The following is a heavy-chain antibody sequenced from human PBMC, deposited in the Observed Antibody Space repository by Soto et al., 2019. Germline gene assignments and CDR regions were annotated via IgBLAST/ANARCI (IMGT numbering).Heavy chain of an antibody. V-gene: IGHV3-30-3*01. CDR2: ISYDGSNK. CDR1: GFTFSSYA. Sequence: QVQLVESGGGVVQPGRSLRLSCAASGFTFSSYAMHWVRQAPGKGLEWVAVISYDGSNKYYADSVKGRFTISRDNSKNPLYLQMNSLRAEDTAVYYCARDGDDEGGHWYFDLWGRGTLVTVSS. CDR3: ARDGDDEGGHWYFDL. D-gene: IGHD4-17*01. J-gene: IGHJ2*01.